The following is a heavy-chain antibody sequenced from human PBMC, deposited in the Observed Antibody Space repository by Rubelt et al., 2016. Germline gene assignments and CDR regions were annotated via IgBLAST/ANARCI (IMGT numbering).Heavy chain of an antibody. Sequence: AASGFTFSSYWMHWVRQAPGKGLVWVSRINSDGSSTSYADSVKGRFTISRDNAKNTLYLQMNSLRAEDTAVYYCAKDLSGDSSGYYGYWGQGTLVTVSS. D-gene: IGHD3-22*01. CDR3: AKDLSGDSSGYYGY. V-gene: IGHV3-74*01. CDR2: INSDGSST. CDR1: GFTFSSYW. J-gene: IGHJ4*02.